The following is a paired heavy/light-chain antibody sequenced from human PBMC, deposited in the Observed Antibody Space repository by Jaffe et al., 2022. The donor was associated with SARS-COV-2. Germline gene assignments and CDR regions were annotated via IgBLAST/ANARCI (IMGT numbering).Light chain of an antibody. CDR2: EVT. CDR3: SSYTSSSTVV. CDR1: SSDVGSYYR. Sequence: QSALTQPPSVSGSPGQSVTISCTGTSSDVGSYYRVSWYQQPPGTAPKLMIFEVTHRPSGVPDRFSGSKSGNTASLTISGLQPEDEADYYCSSYTSSSTVVFGGGTKLTVL. V-gene: IGLV2-18*02. J-gene: IGLJ2*01.
Heavy chain of an antibody. D-gene: IGHD1-26*01. CDR1: GGSISDSIYH. J-gene: IGHJ4*02. CDR3: ASVDLRSGLYLGSSRF. V-gene: IGHV4-39*01. Sequence: QLQLQESGPGLVKPSETLSLTCTVSGGSISDSIYHWGWSRQPPGKGLEWIGSVHYRGSTYYNPSLKNRVIISVDTSKNQFSLKLNSVTATDTAVYFCASVDLRSGLYLGSSRFWGQGTLVTVSS. CDR2: VHYRGST.